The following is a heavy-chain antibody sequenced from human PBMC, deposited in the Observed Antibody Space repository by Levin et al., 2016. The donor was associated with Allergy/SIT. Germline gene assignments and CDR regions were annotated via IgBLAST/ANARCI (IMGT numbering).Heavy chain of an antibody. V-gene: IGHV1-69*13. J-gene: IGHJ4*02. CDR2: IIPIFGTA. CDR3: ARGRGFGELLHYFDY. CDR1: GGTFSSYA. D-gene: IGHD3-10*01. Sequence: SVKVSCKASGGTFSSYAISWVRQAPGQGLEWMGGIIPIFGTANYAQKFQGRVTITADESTSTAYMELSSLRSEDAAVYYCARGRGFGELLHYFDYWGQGTLVTVSS.